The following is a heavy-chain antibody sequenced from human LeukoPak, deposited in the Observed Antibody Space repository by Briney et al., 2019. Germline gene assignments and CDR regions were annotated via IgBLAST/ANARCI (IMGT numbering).Heavy chain of an antibody. CDR2: IYTSGST. CDR3: ARTTEGGYTYGYFYYYYMDV. D-gene: IGHD5-18*01. V-gene: IGHV4-61*02. CDR1: GGSISSGSYY. Sequence: SETLSLTCTVSGGSISSGSYYWSWIRQPAGKGLEWIRRIYTSGSTNYNPSLKSRVTISVDTSKNQFSLKLSSVTAADTAVYYCARTTEGGYTYGYFYYYYMDVWGKGTTVTISS. J-gene: IGHJ6*03.